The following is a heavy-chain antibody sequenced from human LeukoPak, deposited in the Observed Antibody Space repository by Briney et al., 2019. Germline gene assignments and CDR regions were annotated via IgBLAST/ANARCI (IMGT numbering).Heavy chain of an antibody. D-gene: IGHD2-8*01. Sequence: PGGSLRLSCEASGFXVSNNYMNWVRQAPGKGLEWVSSINSRGSDEYYADSVKGRFTISRDNAKNSLYLQMNSLRAEDTAVYYCAREGSIVPHQDLDSWGQGTLVTVSS. CDR3: AREGSIVPHQDLDS. J-gene: IGHJ4*02. CDR2: INSRGSDE. V-gene: IGHV3-21*01. CDR1: GFXVSNNY.